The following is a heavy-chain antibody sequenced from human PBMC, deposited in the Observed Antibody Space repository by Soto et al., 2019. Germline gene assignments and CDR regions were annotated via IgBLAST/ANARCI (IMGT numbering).Heavy chain of an antibody. D-gene: IGHD2-15*01. Sequence: QVQLVESGGGVVQPGRSLRLSCAASGFTFSSYGMHWVRQAPGKGLEWVAVIWYDGSNKYYEDSVKGRFTISRDNSKNTLYLQMNSLRAEDTAVYYCARDPDSRYYCGMDVWGQGTTVTVSS. CDR2: IWYDGSNK. J-gene: IGHJ6*02. V-gene: IGHV3-33*01. CDR1: GFTFSSYG. CDR3: ARDPDSRYYCGMDV.